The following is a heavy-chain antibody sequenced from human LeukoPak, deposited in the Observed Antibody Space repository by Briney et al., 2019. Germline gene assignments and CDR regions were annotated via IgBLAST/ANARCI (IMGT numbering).Heavy chain of an antibody. V-gene: IGHV4-39*07. CDR3: ARKDFGGARAVDY. Sequence: SETLSLTCTVSGGSISSSSYYWGWIRQPPGKGLEWIGSIYYSGSTYYNPSLKSRVTISVDTSKNQFSLKLNSVTAADTAVYYCARKDFGGARAVDYWGQGTLVTVSS. J-gene: IGHJ4*02. CDR2: IYYSGST. D-gene: IGHD3-16*01. CDR1: GGSISSSSYY.